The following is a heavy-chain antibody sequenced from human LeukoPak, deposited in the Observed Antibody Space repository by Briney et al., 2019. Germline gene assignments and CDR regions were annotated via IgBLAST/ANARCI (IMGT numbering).Heavy chain of an antibody. D-gene: IGHD3-22*01. CDR1: GYTFTGYY. CDR2: INPNSGGT. Sequence: GASVKVSCKASGYTFTGYYMHWVRQAPGQGLEWMGWINPNSGGTNYAQKFQGRVTMTRVTSISTAYMELRSLRSDDTAVYYCARYGYYYDSSGYYYIRYWGQGTLVTVSS. V-gene: IGHV1-2*02. CDR3: ARYGYYYDSSGYYYIRY. J-gene: IGHJ4*02.